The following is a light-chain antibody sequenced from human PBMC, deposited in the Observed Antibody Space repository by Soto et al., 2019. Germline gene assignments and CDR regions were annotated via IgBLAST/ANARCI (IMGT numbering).Light chain of an antibody. CDR1: QGISSY. V-gene: IGKV1-8*01. Sequence: AIRMTQSPSSLSASTGDRVTITCRASQGISSYLAWYQQKPGKAPKLLIYAASTLQSGVPSRFSGSRSGTDFTLTISCLQSEDFATYYCQQYCSYPFTFGPGTKVDIK. CDR3: QQYCSYPFT. CDR2: AAS. J-gene: IGKJ3*01.